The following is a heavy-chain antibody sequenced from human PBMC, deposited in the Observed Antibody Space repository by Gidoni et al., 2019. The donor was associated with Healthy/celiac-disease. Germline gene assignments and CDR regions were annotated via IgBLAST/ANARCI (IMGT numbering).Heavy chain of an antibody. J-gene: IGHJ4*02. CDR2: INPSGGST. CDR1: GYTFTTYY. V-gene: IGHV1-46*01. D-gene: IGHD3-16*01. Sequence: QVQLVQSGAEVKKPGASVKVSCKASGYTFTTYYMHWGRQAPGQGLEWMEIINPSGGSTSYAQKFQGRVTMTRDTSTSTVYMELSSLRSEDTAVYYCARESSGGWGYWGQGTLVTVSS. CDR3: ARESSGGWGY.